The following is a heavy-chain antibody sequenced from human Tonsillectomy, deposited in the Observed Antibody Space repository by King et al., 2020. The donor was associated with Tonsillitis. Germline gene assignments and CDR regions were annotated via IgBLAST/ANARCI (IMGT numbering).Heavy chain of an antibody. D-gene: IGHD3-10*01. Sequence: QLVQSGAEVKKPGSSVKVSCKASGGTFTRYTISWVRQAPGQGLEWMGGIIPIFGTPDYAQKFQGRVTITADESTSTAYMELSSLRSEDSAVYYCARDGWGGCARRECHDAYYYGMDVWGQGTTVTVSS. V-gene: IGHV1-69*12. J-gene: IGHJ6*02. CDR1: GGTFTRYT. CDR2: IIPIFGTP. CDR3: ARDGWGGCARRECHDAYYYGMDV.